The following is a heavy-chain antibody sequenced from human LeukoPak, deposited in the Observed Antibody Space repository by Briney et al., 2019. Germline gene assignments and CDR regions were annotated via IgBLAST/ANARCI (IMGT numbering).Heavy chain of an antibody. CDR3: ARLAAGTRGYYYYYMDV. J-gene: IGHJ6*03. Sequence: SETLSLTCTVSGGSISSYYWSWIQQPAGKGLEWIGRIYTSGSTNYNPSLKSRVTISVDTSKNQFSLKLSSVTAADTAVYYCARLAAGTRGYYYYYMDVWGKGTTVTVSS. V-gene: IGHV4-4*07. CDR2: IYTSGST. CDR1: GGSISSYY. D-gene: IGHD6-13*01.